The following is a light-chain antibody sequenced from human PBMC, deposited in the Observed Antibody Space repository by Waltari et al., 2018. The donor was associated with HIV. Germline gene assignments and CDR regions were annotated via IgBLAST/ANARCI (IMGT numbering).Light chain of an antibody. J-gene: IGKJ4*01. CDR1: QNVNTF. V-gene: IGKV3-11*01. CDR3: QQRSNWPALS. Sequence: EIVLTQSPATLSSSPGERAILSCRASQNVNTFLAWYQQKPGQAPRLLIFDASKRATGIPARFSGRGSGTDFTLTISSLDAEDSAFYFCQQRSNWPALSFGGGTKVEIK. CDR2: DAS.